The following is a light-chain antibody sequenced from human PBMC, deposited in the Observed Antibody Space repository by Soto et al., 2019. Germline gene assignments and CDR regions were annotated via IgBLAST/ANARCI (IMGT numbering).Light chain of an antibody. Sequence: DIQMTQSPSSLSASVGDRVTITCRASQSISSYLNWYQQKPGKAPKLLIYAASSLQSEVPSRFSGSGSGTDFTLTISSLQPEDCATYYCQQSYSTPWTFGQGTKLEIK. V-gene: IGKV1-39*01. CDR1: QSISSY. CDR2: AAS. J-gene: IGKJ1*01. CDR3: QQSYSTPWT.